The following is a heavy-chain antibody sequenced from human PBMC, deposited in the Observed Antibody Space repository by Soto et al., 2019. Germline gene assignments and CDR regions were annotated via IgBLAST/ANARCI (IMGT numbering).Heavy chain of an antibody. CDR1: GFTFSSYS. Sequence: GGSLRLSCAASGFTFSSYSMNWVRQAPGKGLEWVSSISSSSYIYYADSVKGRFTISRDNAKNSLYLQMNSLRAEDTAVYYCARDPRTSYSSDWYVDYWGQGTLVTVSS. V-gene: IGHV3-21*01. CDR3: ARDPRTSYSSDWYVDY. CDR2: ISSSSYI. J-gene: IGHJ4*02. D-gene: IGHD6-19*01.